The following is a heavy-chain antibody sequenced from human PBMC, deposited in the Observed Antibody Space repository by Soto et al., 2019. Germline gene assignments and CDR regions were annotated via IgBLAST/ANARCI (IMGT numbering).Heavy chain of an antibody. CDR1: GGSISSGGYY. Sequence: QVQLQESGPGLVKPSQTLSLTCTVSGGSISSGGYYWSWIRQHLGKGLEWMGYIYYSGSTYYNPSRKSRVTIAVDTSKNQFSLKLRSVTAAGTGVYYCARMVEPAPGFYYFLVVLGKGTTVTVSS. D-gene: IGHD1-1*01. CDR3: ARMVEPAPGFYYFLVV. V-gene: IGHV4-31*03. CDR2: IYYSGST. J-gene: IGHJ6*03.